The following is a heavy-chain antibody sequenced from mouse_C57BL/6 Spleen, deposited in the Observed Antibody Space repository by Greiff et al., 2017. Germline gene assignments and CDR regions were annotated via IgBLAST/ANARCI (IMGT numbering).Heavy chain of an antibody. CDR2: ISDGGSYT. CDR3: ARDLFITTVVAWYFDV. CDR1: GFTFSSYA. Sequence: DVKLVESGGGLVKPGGSLKLSCAASGFTFSSYAMSWVRQTPEKRLEWVATISDGGSYTYYPDNVKGRFTISRDNAKNNLYLQMSHLKSEDTAMYYCARDLFITTVVAWYFDVWGTGTTVTVSS. J-gene: IGHJ1*03. V-gene: IGHV5-4*01. D-gene: IGHD1-1*01.